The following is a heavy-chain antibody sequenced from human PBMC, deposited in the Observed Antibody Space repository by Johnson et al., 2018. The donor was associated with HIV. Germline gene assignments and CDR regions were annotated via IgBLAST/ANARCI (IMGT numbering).Heavy chain of an antibody. Sequence: VQLVESGGVVVQPGGSLRLSCAASGFTFEDYAMNWVRQAPGKGLEWVSGINWNGGSTGYADSVKGRFTISRDNAKNSLYLQMNSLRAEDTALYYCARTVGVGATFDAFDIWGQGTMVTVSS. D-gene: IGHD1-26*01. J-gene: IGHJ3*02. V-gene: IGHV3-20*04. CDR3: ARTVGVGATFDAFDI. CDR1: GFTFEDYA. CDR2: INWNGGST.